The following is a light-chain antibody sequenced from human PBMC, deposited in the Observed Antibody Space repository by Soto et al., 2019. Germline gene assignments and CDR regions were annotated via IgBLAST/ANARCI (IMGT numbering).Light chain of an antibody. Sequence: EIAMTQSPASLSVFPGKRATLSCRASQSISSNLAWYQQKPGQAPRLLIYDASTRATGIPARFSGSGSGTEFSLTISSLQSEDSAVYFCQQYNNWPRTFGQGTRLEIK. V-gene: IGKV3-15*01. CDR1: QSISSN. CDR3: QQYNNWPRT. J-gene: IGKJ5*01. CDR2: DAS.